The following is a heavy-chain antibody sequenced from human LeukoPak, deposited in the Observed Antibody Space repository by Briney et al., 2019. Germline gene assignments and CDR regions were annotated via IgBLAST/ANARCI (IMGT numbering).Heavy chain of an antibody. D-gene: IGHD3-22*01. V-gene: IGHV1-8*02. CDR2: MNPNSGNT. CDR1: GYTFTSYG. Sequence: VASVKVSCKASGYTFTSYGINWVRQATGQGLEWMGWMNPNSGNTGYAQKFQGRVTMTRNTSISTAYMELSSLRSEDTAVYYCARGDDYYDSSGHPRYYYYYMDVWGKGTTVTVSS. CDR3: ARGDDYYDSSGHPRYYYYYMDV. J-gene: IGHJ6*03.